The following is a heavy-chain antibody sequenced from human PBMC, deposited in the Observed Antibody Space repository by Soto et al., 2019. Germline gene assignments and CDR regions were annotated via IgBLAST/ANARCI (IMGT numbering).Heavy chain of an antibody. CDR2: ISYDGSNK. CDR3: AKGLAAAGIDYGMDV. J-gene: IGHJ6*02. V-gene: IGHV3-30*18. Sequence: GGSLRLSCAASGFTFSSYGMHWVRQAPGKGLGWVAVISYDGSNKYYADSVKGRFTISRDNSKNTLYLQMNSLRAEDTAVYYCAKGLAAAGIDYGMDVWGQGTTVTASS. D-gene: IGHD6-13*01. CDR1: GFTFSSYG.